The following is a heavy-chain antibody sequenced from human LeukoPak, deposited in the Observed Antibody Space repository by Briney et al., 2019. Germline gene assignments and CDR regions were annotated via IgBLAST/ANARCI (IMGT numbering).Heavy chain of an antibody. CDR1: GGTFSSYA. CDR3: ARRGGNEAFDI. Sequence: ASVKVSCKASGGTFSSYAISRVRQAPGQGLEWMGRIIPILGIANYAQKFQGRVTIIADKSTNTAYMELSSLRSEDTAVYYCARRGGNEAFDIWGQGTMVTVSS. J-gene: IGHJ3*02. CDR2: IIPILGIA. V-gene: IGHV1-69*04. D-gene: IGHD2-15*01.